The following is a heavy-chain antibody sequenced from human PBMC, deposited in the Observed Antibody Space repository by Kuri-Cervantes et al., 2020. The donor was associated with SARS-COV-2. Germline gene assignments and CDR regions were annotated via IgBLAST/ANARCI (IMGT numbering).Heavy chain of an antibody. J-gene: IGHJ4*02. D-gene: IGHD5-24*01. Sequence: GESLKISCAASGFTFSNYGMHWVRQAPGKGLEWVAVISYDGSNKYYADSVKGRFTISRDNSKNTLCLQMNSLRAEDTAVYYCAKGSVEMATTYWGQGTLVTVSS. V-gene: IGHV3-30*18. CDR1: GFTFSNYG. CDR2: ISYDGSNK. CDR3: AKGSVEMATTY.